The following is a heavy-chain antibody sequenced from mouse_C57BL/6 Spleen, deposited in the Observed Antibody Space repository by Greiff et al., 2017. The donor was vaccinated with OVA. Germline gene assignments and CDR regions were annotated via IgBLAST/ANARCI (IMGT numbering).Heavy chain of an antibody. D-gene: IGHD2-3*01. Sequence: QVQLKQPGAELVRPGSSVKLSCKASGYTFTSYWMHWVKQRPIQGLEWIGNIDPSDSETHYNQKFKDKATLTVDKSSSTAYMQLSSLTSEDSAVYYCARSDDGYYEGYWGQGTTLTVSS. J-gene: IGHJ2*01. V-gene: IGHV1-52*01. CDR2: IDPSDSET. CDR3: ARSDDGYYEGY. CDR1: GYTFTSYW.